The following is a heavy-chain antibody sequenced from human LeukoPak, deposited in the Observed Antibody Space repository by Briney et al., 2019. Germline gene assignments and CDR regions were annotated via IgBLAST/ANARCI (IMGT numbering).Heavy chain of an antibody. CDR1: GYRFTSYW. CDR3: AGEYSSSWYGYFDL. CDR2: IYPGDSDT. J-gene: IGHJ2*01. Sequence: GESLKISCKGSGYRFTSYWIGWVRQMPGKGLEWMGIIYPGDSDTRYSPSFQGQVTISADTSISTAYLQWSSLKASDTAMYYCAGEYSSSWYGYFDLWGRGTLVTVSS. D-gene: IGHD6-13*01. V-gene: IGHV5-51*01.